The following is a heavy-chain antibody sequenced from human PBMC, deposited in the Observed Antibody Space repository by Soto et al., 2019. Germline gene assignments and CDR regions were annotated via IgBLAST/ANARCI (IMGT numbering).Heavy chain of an antibody. CDR2: IIPIFGTA. D-gene: IGHD2-2*01. CDR1: GGTFSSYA. J-gene: IGHJ6*02. Sequence: QVQLVQSGAEVKKPGSSVKVSCKASGGTFSSYAISWVRQAPGQGLAWMGGIIPIFGTANYAKKFQGRVKTAADESTSTAYMERRSVRSGDTAVYYCASSRYCSSTSCLPSSFGYYSYGMDVWGQGTTVTVSS. V-gene: IGHV1-69*12. CDR3: ASSRYCSSTSCLPSSFGYYSYGMDV.